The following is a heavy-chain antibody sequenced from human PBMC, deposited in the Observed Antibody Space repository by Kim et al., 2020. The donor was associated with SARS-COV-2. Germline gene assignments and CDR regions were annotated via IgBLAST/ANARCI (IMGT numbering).Heavy chain of an antibody. Sequence: SETLSLTCAVYGGSFSGYYWSWIRQPPGKGLEWIGEINHSGSTNYNPSLKSRVTISVDTSKNQFSLKLSSVTAADTAVYYCARGRLRGVIITHNWFDPWGQGTLVTVSS. CDR3: ARGRLRGVIITHNWFDP. V-gene: IGHV4-34*01. D-gene: IGHD3-10*01. J-gene: IGHJ5*02. CDR2: INHSGST. CDR1: GGSFSGYY.